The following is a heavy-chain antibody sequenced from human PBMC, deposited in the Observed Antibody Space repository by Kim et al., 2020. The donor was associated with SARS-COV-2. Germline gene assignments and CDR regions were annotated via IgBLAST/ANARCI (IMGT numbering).Heavy chain of an antibody. Sequence: YADSGKGRFTISRDNSKSTLYVQMNSLRAEDTAVYYCAKGTDSSSFGMDVWGQGTSVTVSS. CDR3: AKGTDSSSFGMDV. V-gene: IGHV3-23*01. J-gene: IGHJ6*02. D-gene: IGHD6-13*01.